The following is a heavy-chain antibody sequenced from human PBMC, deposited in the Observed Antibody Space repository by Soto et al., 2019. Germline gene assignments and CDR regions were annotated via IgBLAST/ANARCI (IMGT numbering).Heavy chain of an antibody. CDR2: IYYSGST. V-gene: IGHV4-39*01. CDR1: GGSISSYY. CDR3: ARRQSSSWYGL. Sequence: SETLSLTCTVSGGSISSYYWGWIRQPPGKGLEWIGSIYYSGSTYYNPSLKSRVTISVDTSKNQFSLKLSSVTAADTAVYYCARRQSSSWYGLWGQGTQVTVSS. D-gene: IGHD6-13*01. J-gene: IGHJ4*02.